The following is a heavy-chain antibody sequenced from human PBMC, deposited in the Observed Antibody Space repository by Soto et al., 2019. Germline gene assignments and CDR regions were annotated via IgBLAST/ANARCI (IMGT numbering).Heavy chain of an antibody. V-gene: IGHV4-31*03. D-gene: IGHD4-17*01. CDR3: ARALTTVTLFDP. J-gene: IGHJ5*02. CDR1: GGSISSGGYY. CDR2: IYYSGST. Sequence: QVQLQESGPGLVKPSQTLFLTCTVSGGSISSGGYYWSWIRQHPGKGLEWIGYIYYSGSTHYNPSLTSRVTISVDTSKNQFSLKLSSVTAADTAVYYCARALTTVTLFDPWGQGTLVTVSS.